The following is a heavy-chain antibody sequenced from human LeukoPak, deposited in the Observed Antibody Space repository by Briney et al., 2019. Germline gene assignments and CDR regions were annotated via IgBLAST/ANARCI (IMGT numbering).Heavy chain of an antibody. CDR2: ISGYKGNT. Sequence: ASVKVSCKASGYTFTTYNINWGRQAPGQGLEWMGWISGYKGNTNYAQKLQGRVTMTTDTSTSTAYMELRSLRSDDTAVYSCARDSDYGDYDYYYYMDVWGKGTTVTVSS. J-gene: IGHJ6*03. CDR3: ARDSDYGDYDYYYYMDV. CDR1: GYTFTTYN. V-gene: IGHV1-18*01. D-gene: IGHD4-17*01.